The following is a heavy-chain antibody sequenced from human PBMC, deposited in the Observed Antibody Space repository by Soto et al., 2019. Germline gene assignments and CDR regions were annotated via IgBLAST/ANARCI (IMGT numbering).Heavy chain of an antibody. CDR1: GFSLSNARMG. V-gene: IGHV2-26*01. J-gene: IGHJ6*02. CDR2: IFSNDEK. Sequence: SGPTLVNPTGTLTLSCNVSGFSLSNARMGVSWIRQPPGKALEWLAHIFSNDEKSYSTSLKSRLTISKDTSKSHVVLTMTNMDPVDTATYYCARQYSSSSVNYCMDVWGQGTTVTVSS. CDR3: ARQYSSSSVNYCMDV. D-gene: IGHD6-13*01.